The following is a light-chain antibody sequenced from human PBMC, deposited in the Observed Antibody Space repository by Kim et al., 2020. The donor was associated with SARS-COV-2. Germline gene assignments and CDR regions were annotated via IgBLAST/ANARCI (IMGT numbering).Light chain of an antibody. CDR2: YDS. CDR1: NSGSKS. J-gene: IGLJ3*02. CDR3: QVWDSSSDHPV. V-gene: IGLV3-21*04. Sequence: APGKTARITCGGNNSGSKSVHRYQQKPGQAPVLVIYYDSDRPSGIPERFSGSNSGNTATLTISRVEAGDDADYYCQVWDSSSDHPVFGGGTQLTVL.